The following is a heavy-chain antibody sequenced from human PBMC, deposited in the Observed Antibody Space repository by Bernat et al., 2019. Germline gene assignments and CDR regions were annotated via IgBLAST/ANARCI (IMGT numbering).Heavy chain of an antibody. V-gene: IGHV3-33*01. CDR1: GFIFSNYG. J-gene: IGHJ4*02. CDR3: ARGYSGSTGTFDY. Sequence: QVQLVESGGGVVQPGRSLRLSCAASGFIFSNYGMHWVRQAPGKGLEWVAVICYDGSNKYYADSVKGRFTISRDNSKNTLYLQMNSLRAEDTAVYYCARGYSGSTGTFDYWGQGTLVTVSS. CDR2: ICYDGSNK. D-gene: IGHD1-26*01.